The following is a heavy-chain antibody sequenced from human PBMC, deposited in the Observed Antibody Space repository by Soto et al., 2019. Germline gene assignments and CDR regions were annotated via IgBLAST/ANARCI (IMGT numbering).Heavy chain of an antibody. V-gene: IGHV3-30*18. D-gene: IGHD6-6*01. CDR3: AKDLQSIPARDWFDH. CDR1: GFTFSSYG. Sequence: PGGSLRLSCAASGFTFSSYGMHWVRQAPGKGLEWVAVISYDGSNKYYADSVKGRFTISRDNSKNTLYLQMNSLRAEDTAVYYCAKDLQSIPARDWFDHWGQRALVTVSS. CDR2: ISYDGSNK. J-gene: IGHJ5*02.